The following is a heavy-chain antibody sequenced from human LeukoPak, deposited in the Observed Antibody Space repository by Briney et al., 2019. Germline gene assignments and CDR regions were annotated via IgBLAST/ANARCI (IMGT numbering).Heavy chain of an antibody. Sequence: SETLSLTCTVSGYSISNNFYWAWIRQSPGKGLEWIVSINHSWSTYYNPSLKSRVTISVDTSQKQFSLRLSSVTAADTAVYYCARGRYLTTGGGAAAGFLDYWGQGTLVTVSS. CDR2: INHSWST. J-gene: IGHJ4*02. CDR1: GYSISNNFY. V-gene: IGHV4-38-2*02. D-gene: IGHD6-13*01. CDR3: ARGRYLTTGGGAAAGFLDY.